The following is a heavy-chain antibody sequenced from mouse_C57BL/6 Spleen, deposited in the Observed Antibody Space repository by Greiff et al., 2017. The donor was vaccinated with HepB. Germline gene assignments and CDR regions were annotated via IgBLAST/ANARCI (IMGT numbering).Heavy chain of an antibody. Sequence: EVKLMESGPELVKPGASVKIPCKASGYTFTDYNMDWVKQSHGKSLEWIGDINPNNGGSFYNQKFKGKATLTVDKSSSTAYMELRSLTSEDTAVFYCARRGDGYSYWYFDVWGTGTTVTVSS. V-gene: IGHV1-18*01. CDR3: ARRGDGYSYWYFDV. J-gene: IGHJ1*03. CDR2: INPNNGGS. D-gene: IGHD2-3*01. CDR1: GYTFTDYN.